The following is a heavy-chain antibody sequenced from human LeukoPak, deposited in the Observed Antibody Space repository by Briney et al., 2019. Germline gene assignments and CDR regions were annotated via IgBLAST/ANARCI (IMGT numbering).Heavy chain of an antibody. CDR3: ARVSTVGYYYYGMDV. J-gene: IGHJ6*02. V-gene: IGHV3-66*02. CDR2: IYSGGST. Sequence: GGSLRLSCAASGFTFSDYYMSWVRQDPGKGLEWVSVIYSGGSTYYADSVKGRFTISRDNSKNTLYLQMNSLRAEDTAVYYCARVSTVGYYYYGMDVWGQGTTVTVSS. CDR1: GFTFSDYY. D-gene: IGHD4-23*01.